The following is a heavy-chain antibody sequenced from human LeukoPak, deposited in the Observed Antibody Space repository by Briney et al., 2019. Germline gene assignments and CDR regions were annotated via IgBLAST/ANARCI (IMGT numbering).Heavy chain of an antibody. CDR1: GFTLSDYH. CDR2: ITTISHYI. V-gene: IGHV3-21*01. D-gene: IGHD3-10*01. Sequence: GGSLRLSCAASGFTLSDYHMNWVRQAPGKGLEWLSSITTISHYIYYAGAVRGRFTISRDNAKNSLYLQMNSLRGEDTAVYYCARSGGPGTYHQLRYNWFDPWGQGTLVTVSS. J-gene: IGHJ5*02. CDR3: ARSGGPGTYHQLRYNWFDP.